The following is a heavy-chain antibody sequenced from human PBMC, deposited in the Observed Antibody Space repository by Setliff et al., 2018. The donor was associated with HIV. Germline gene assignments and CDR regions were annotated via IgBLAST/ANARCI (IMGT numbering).Heavy chain of an antibody. CDR2: ISDDGTNK. CDR1: GFTVSSNY. J-gene: IGHJ4*02. Sequence: GGSLRLSCAASGFTVSSNYMSWVRQAPGKGLEWVAVISDDGTNKYYADSVKGRFTVSRDNPKKTLYLQMSSLRVEDTAVYYCATGHYDYWNGYSARGPLDYWGQGTLVTVSS. CDR3: ATGHYDYWNGYSARGPLDY. V-gene: IGHV3-30*03. D-gene: IGHD3-3*01.